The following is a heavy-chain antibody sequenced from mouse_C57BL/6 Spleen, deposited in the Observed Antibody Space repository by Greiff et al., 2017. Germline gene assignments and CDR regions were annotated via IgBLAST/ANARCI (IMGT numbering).Heavy chain of an antibody. V-gene: IGHV3-6*01. CDR3: ASTSYGNYYAMDY. CDR1: GYSITSGYY. D-gene: IGHD2-1*01. Sequence: EVQLQQSGPGLVKPSQSLSLTCSVTGYSITSGYYWNWIRQFPGNKLEWMGYISYDGSNNYNPSLKNRISITRDTSKNQFFLKLNSVTTEDTATYYCASTSYGNYYAMDYWGQGTSVTVSS. CDR2: ISYDGSN. J-gene: IGHJ4*01.